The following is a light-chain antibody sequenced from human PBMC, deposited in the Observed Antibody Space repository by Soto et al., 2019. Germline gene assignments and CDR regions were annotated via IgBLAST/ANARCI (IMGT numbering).Light chain of an antibody. CDR1: SSDVGVYNY. CDR2: EVS. J-gene: IGLJ2*01. CDR3: SSFAGNNNLV. V-gene: IGLV2-8*01. Sequence: QSVLTQPPSASGSPGQSVTISCTGTSSDVGVYNYVSWYQQHPGKAPKLMIYEVSKRPSGVPDRFSGSKSGNTVSLTVSGLQAEDEADYYCSSFAGNNNLVFGGGTKLTVL.